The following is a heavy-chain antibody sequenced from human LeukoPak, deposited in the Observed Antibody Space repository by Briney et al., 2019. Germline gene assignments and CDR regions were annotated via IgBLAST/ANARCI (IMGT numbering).Heavy chain of an antibody. CDR2: IRQDEGEK. V-gene: IGHV3-7*01. D-gene: IGHD5-12*01. J-gene: IGHJ4*02. CDR3: ARDYEHSGFDYLPEY. CDR1: GFTFSDYY. Sequence: GGSLRLSCAASGFTFSDYYMSWIRQAPGKGLEWVANIRQDEGEKYYVESVAGRFTISRDNAKNSVYLQMNSLRIEDTAVYYCARDYEHSGFDYLPEYWGQGTLVTVSS.